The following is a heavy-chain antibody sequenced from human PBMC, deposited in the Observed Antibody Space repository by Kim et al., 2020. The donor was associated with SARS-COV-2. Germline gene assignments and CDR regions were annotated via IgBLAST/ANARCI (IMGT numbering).Heavy chain of an antibody. Sequence: GGSLRLSCAASGFTFSDFWIHWVRQGPGTGLVYVSGISGDGNNNWYADSVKGRFTISRDNARNTVSLQMDSLRAEDTAIYFCARDRRSTTADYYFDYWG. CDR3: ARDRRSTTADYYFDY. CDR1: GFTFSDFW. D-gene: IGHD1-1*01. V-gene: IGHV3-74*01. J-gene: IGHJ4*01. CDR2: ISGDGNNN.